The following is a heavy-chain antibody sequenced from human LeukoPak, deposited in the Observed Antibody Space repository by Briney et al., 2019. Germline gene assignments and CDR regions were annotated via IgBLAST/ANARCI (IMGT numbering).Heavy chain of an antibody. CDR1: GYTFTGYY. Sequence: ASVKVSCKASGYTFTGYYMHWVRQAPGQGLEGMGWINPNSGGTNYAQKFQGRVTMTRDTSISTAYMELSRLRSDDTAVYYCARGISGWYGAFDIWGQGTMVTVSS. J-gene: IGHJ3*02. CDR2: INPNSGGT. D-gene: IGHD6-19*01. CDR3: ARGISGWYGAFDI. V-gene: IGHV1-2*02.